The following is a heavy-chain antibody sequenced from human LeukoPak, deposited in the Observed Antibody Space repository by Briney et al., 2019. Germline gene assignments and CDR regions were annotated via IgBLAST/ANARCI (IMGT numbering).Heavy chain of an antibody. V-gene: IGHV4-34*01. D-gene: IGHD2-21*01. CDR2: INHTGST. CDR3: ARGPIVVVNRFFDY. Sequence: SETLSLTCTVYGGSFRGYHWTWIRQSPGKGLEWIGEINHTGSTNYNPSLKSRATISVDTSKSKFSLRLNSLAAADTAMYYCARGPIVVVNRFFDYWGQGTLVTVSS. J-gene: IGHJ4*02. CDR1: GGSFRGYH.